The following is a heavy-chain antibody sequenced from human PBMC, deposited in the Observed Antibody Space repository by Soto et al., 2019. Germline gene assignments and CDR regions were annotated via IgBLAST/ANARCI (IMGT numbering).Heavy chain of an antibody. J-gene: IGHJ4*02. CDR1: GFTFSDYG. CDR2: IWYDGSIR. CDR3: ARVGVGVSLKYFDY. V-gene: IGHV3-33*01. Sequence: QVQLVESGGGGVQPGRSLRLSCAASGFTFSDYGMYWVRQAPGKGLEWVAMIWYDGSIRYYEDSVKGRFTISRDNSNNTLYLQMNSLRVEDTAVYYCARVGVGVSLKYFDYWGQGILVTVSS. D-gene: IGHD3-16*01.